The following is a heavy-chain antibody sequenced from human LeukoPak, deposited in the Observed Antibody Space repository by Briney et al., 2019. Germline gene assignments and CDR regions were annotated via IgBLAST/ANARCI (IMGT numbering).Heavy chain of an antibody. J-gene: IGHJ4*02. Sequence: ASVKVSCKASGYTFTGYYMRWVRQAPGQGLEWMGWISPNSGGTNYAQKFQGRVTMTRDTSISTAYMELSRLRSDDTAVYYCARETTVTGLDPFDYWGQGTLVTVSS. CDR1: GYTFTGYY. V-gene: IGHV1-2*02. D-gene: IGHD4-17*01. CDR2: ISPNSGGT. CDR3: ARETTVTGLDPFDY.